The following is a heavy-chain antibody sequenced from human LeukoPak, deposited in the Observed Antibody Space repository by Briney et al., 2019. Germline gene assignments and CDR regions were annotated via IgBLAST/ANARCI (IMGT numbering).Heavy chain of an antibody. J-gene: IGHJ4*02. V-gene: IGHV3-13*01. CDR1: GFTFSSYD. CDR3: ARVGTSGYFRT. CDR2: IGTAGDT. D-gene: IGHD3-22*01. Sequence: GGSLRLSCAASGFTFSSYDMHWVRQATGKGLECVSAIGTAGDTYYPGSVKGRFTISRENAKNSLYLQMNSLRAGDTAVYYCARVGTSGYFRTWGQGTLVTVSS.